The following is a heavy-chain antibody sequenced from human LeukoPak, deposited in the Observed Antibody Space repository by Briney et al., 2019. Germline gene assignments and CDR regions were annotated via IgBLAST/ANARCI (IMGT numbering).Heavy chain of an antibody. Sequence: GESLKISCKGSGYSFTNYWIGWVRQMPGKGLGWMGIIYPGDSDTRYSPSFQGQVTISADKSISTAYLQWSSLKASDTAMYYCARSVAGDYYGSGSSNYYYYYGMDVWGQGTTVTVSS. CDR1: GYSFTNYW. V-gene: IGHV5-51*01. CDR3: ARSVAGDYYGSGSSNYYYYYGMDV. D-gene: IGHD3-10*01. J-gene: IGHJ6*02. CDR2: IYPGDSDT.